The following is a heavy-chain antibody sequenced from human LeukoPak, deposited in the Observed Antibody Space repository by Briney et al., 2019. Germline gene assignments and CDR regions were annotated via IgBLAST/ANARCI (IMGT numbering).Heavy chain of an antibody. V-gene: IGHV1-18*01. CDR1: GYTFTSYG. J-gene: IGHJ4*02. Sequence: ASVKVSCKASGYTFTSYGISWVRQAPGQGLEWMGWISAYNGNTNYAQKFQGRVTITADESTSTAYMELSSLRSEDTAVYYCARGKEDYYDSSGYSENFDYWAREPWSPSPQ. D-gene: IGHD3-22*01. CDR3: ARGKEDYYDSSGYSENFDY. CDR2: ISAYNGNT.